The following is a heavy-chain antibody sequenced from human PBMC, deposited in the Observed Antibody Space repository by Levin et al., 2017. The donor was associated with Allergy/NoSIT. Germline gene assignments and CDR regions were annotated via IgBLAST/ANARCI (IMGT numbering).Heavy chain of an antibody. V-gene: IGHV3-30*18. CDR1: GLSFSDYG. CDR3: SKGGSLDS. J-gene: IGHJ4*02. Sequence: GGSLRLSCVVSGLSFSDYGFHWVRQAPGRGLEWVALSSNDGNNQFYADSMKGRFTISRDKSKNTLYLQMHNLRVEDTAVYYCSKGGSLDSWGQGTLVTVSS. CDR2: SSNDGNNQ. D-gene: IGHD3-10*01.